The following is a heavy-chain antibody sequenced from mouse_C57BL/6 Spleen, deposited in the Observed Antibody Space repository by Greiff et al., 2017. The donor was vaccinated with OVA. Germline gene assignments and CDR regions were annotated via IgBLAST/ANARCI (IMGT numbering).Heavy chain of an antibody. CDR3: ARSYGSSLNYYAMDY. J-gene: IGHJ4*01. V-gene: IGHV1-42*01. CDR2: INPSTGGT. Sequence: EVQLVESGPELVKPGASVKISCKASGYSFTGYYMNWVKQSPEKSLEWIGEINPSTGGTTYNQKFKAKATLTVDKSSSTAYMQLKSLTSEDSAVYYCARSYGSSLNYYAMDYWGQGTSVTVSS. CDR1: GYSFTGYY. D-gene: IGHD1-1*01.